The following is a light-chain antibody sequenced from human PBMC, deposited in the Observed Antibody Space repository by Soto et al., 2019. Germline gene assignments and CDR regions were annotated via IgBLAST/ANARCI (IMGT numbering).Light chain of an antibody. CDR1: SSDVGGYKH. Sequence: QSALTQPASVSGSPGQSITISCTGTSSDVGGYKHVSWYQHHPGKAPKLIIYEVTNRPSGVSNRFSGSKSGNTASLTISGLQAEDEADYYCNSYTRSTKYVFGTGTKVTVL. V-gene: IGLV2-14*01. CDR3: NSYTRSTKYV. J-gene: IGLJ1*01. CDR2: EVT.